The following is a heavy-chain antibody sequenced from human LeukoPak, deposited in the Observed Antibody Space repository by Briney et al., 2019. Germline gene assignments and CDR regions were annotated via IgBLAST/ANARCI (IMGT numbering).Heavy chain of an antibody. Sequence: GGSLRLSCAVSGFTFSSYGMHWVRQAPGKGLEWVAVVSYDGSNKYYADSVKGRFTISRDKSKNTLYLQMNSLRAEDTAVYYCAKDLLGGDSGSYYEVGELGMDVWGQGTTVTVSS. CDR1: GFTFSSYG. CDR3: AKDLLGGDSGSYYEVGELGMDV. V-gene: IGHV3-30*18. J-gene: IGHJ6*02. CDR2: VSYDGSNK. D-gene: IGHD1-26*01.